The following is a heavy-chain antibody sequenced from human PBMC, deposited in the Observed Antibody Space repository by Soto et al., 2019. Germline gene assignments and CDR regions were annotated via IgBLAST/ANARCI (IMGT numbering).Heavy chain of an antibody. V-gene: IGHV4-59*01. CDR2: IYYSGST. J-gene: IGHJ4*02. CDR1: GCSLSSYY. D-gene: IGHD3-3*01. Sequence: ASETLFLTCTVSGCSLSSYYWSLVRQPPGKGLEWIGYIYYSGSTNYNPSPKSRVTISVDTSKNQFSLKLSSVTAADTAVYYCARERVYDFWSGYYHYFDYWGQGTLVTVSS. CDR3: ARERVYDFWSGYYHYFDY.